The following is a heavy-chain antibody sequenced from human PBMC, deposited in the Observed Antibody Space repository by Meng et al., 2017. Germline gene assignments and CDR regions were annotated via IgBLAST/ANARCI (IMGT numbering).Heavy chain of an antibody. Sequence: VGVGQAGAGGGKAGSSVRVACGGSGGRVGGCASGGVREGGGEGGEGVGGIIPIFGTANYAQKFQGRVTITADKSTSTAYMELSSLRSEDTAVYYCARVGTTDAFWGQGTLVTVSS. V-gene: IGHV1-69*06. CDR1: GGRVGGCA. D-gene: IGHD2-2*01. J-gene: IGHJ4*02. CDR3: ARVGTTDAF. CDR2: IIPIFGTA.